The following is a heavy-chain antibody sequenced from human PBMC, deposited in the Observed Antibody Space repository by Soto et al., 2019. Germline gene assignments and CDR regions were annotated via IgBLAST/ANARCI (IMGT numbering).Heavy chain of an antibody. D-gene: IGHD3-22*01. V-gene: IGHV5-51*01. CDR2: IYPCDSDT. CDR1: GYSFTSYW. Sequence: GESLKISCKGSGYSFTSYWIGWVRQMPGNGLEWMGIIYPCDSDTRYSPSFQGQVTISADKSISTAYLQWSSLRASDTAMYYCARAYYYDSSGPPALYYYGMDVWGQGTTVTVSS. CDR3: ARAYYYDSSGPPALYYYGMDV. J-gene: IGHJ6*02.